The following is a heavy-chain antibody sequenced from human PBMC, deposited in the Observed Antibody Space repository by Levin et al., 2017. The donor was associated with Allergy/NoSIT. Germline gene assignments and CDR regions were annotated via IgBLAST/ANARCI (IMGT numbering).Heavy chain of an antibody. J-gene: IGHJ4*02. V-gene: IGHV3-66*02. CDR1: GFTVINNY. Sequence: ASVKVSCAASGFTVINNYMTWVRQAPGKGLQWVSVIYSGGGTTYYADSVKGRFTISRDNSKNTLYLQMNSLRVEDTAVYYCARDSVFGAMGYLDYWGQGTLVTVSS. CDR2: IYSGGGTT. D-gene: IGHD5-18*01. CDR3: ARDSVFGAMGYLDY.